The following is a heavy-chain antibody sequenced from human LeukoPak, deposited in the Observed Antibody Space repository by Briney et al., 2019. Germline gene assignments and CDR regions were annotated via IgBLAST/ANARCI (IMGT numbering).Heavy chain of an antibody. CDR1: GYTFTTYG. Sequence: ASVKVSCRSSGYTFTTYGITWVRQAPGQGLEWMGWISTYNGNTNYAQKLQGRVTMTSDTSTSTAYMELRSLRSDDTAMYYCARDRMDTGTYFDYWGQGTLVTVSS. CDR2: ISTYNGNT. CDR3: ARDRMDTGTYFDY. D-gene: IGHD5-18*01. V-gene: IGHV1-18*01. J-gene: IGHJ4*02.